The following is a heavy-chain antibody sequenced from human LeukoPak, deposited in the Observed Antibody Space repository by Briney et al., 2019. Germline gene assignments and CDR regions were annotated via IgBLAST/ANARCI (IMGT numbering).Heavy chain of an antibody. CDR1: GFTSSSYS. CDR3: ARDRGYCSSTSCYKWFDP. Sequence: PGGSLRLSCAASGFTSSSYSMNWVRQAPGKGLEWVSYISSSSSTIYYADSVKGRFTISRDNAKNSLYLQMNSLRDEDTAVYYCARDRGYCSSTSCYKWFDPWGQGTLVTVSS. D-gene: IGHD2-2*02. CDR2: ISSSSSTI. V-gene: IGHV3-48*02. J-gene: IGHJ5*02.